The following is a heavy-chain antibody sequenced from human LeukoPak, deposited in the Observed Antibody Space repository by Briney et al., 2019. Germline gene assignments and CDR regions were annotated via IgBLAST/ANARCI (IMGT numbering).Heavy chain of an antibody. D-gene: IGHD2-2*01. CDR1: GFTFSSYW. CDR3: ARDFSTSCYECWFDP. CDR2: IKQDGSEK. J-gene: IGHJ5*02. V-gene: IGHV3-7*01. Sequence: GGSLRLSCAASGFTFSSYWMSWVRQAPGKGLEWVANIKQDGSEKYYVDPVKGRFTISRDNAKNSLYLQMNSLRAEDTAVYYCARDFSTSCYECWFDPWGQGTLVTVSS.